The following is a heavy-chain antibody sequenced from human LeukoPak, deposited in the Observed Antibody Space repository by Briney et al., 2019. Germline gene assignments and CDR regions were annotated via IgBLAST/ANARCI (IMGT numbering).Heavy chain of an antibody. CDR3: ARDRVGSGWPRPYYFEF. CDR2: MNTNTGAT. CDR1: GYTFTGYY. V-gene: IGHV1-2*02. D-gene: IGHD6-19*01. Sequence: ASVKVSCKPSGYTFTGYYLHWLRQAPGQGLEWMGWMNTNTGATMYAQKFQDRVTLTRYTSISTGYLELTSLRSDDTALYYCARDRVGSGWPRPYYFEFWGQGTLVTVSS. J-gene: IGHJ4*02.